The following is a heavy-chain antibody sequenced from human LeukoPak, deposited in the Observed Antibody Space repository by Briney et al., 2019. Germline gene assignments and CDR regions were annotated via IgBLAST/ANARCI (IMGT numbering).Heavy chain of an antibody. CDR2: ISSSSSYI. D-gene: IGHD6-13*01. Sequence: GGSLRLSCAASGFTFSSYSMNWVRQAPGKGLEWVSSISSSSSYIYYADSVKGRFTISRDNAKNSLYLQMNSLRAEDTAVYYCAVDLYSSSSRDYWGQGTLVTVSS. V-gene: IGHV3-21*01. J-gene: IGHJ4*02. CDR1: GFTFSSYS. CDR3: AVDLYSSSSRDY.